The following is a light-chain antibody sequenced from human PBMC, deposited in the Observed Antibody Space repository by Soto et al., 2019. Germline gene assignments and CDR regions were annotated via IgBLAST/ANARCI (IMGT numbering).Light chain of an antibody. CDR2: DAS. V-gene: IGKV3-11*01. J-gene: IGKJ2*01. CDR3: QQRTNWPPKYT. CDR1: QSVSSY. Sequence: EIVLTQSPATLSLSPGERATLSCRASQSVSSYLAWYQQKPGQAPRLLIYDASNRATGIPARFSGSGSGTDFTRTIRSQEPEDFAVYYCQQRTNWPPKYTFGERTNLEIK.